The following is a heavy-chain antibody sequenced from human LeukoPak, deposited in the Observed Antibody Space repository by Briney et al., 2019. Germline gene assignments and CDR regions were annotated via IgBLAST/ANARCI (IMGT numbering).Heavy chain of an antibody. CDR2: INHSGST. CDR3: AGTRPYYYDSSGYCPFDY. V-gene: IGHV4-34*08. D-gene: IGHD3-22*01. Sequence: KASETLSLTCAVYGGTFSGYYWSWIRQPPGKGLEWIGEINHSGSTNYNPSLKSRVTISVDTSKNQFSLKLSSVTAADTAVYYCAGTRPYYYDSSGYCPFDYWGQGTLVTVSS. CDR1: GGTFSGYY. J-gene: IGHJ4*02.